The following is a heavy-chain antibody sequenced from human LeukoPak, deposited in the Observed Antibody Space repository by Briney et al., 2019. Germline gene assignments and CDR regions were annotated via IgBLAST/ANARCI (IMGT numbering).Heavy chain of an antibody. Sequence: GASVKVSCKISGYIITELSIHWVRQAPGKGLEWMGGFDPEDAESISAQKFQGRLTLTEDTSTDTAYMELRSLRSDDTAVYYCARDSLILRYFDWPWGGYNWFDPWGQGTLVTVSS. J-gene: IGHJ5*02. CDR3: ARDSLILRYFDWPWGGYNWFDP. D-gene: IGHD3-9*01. CDR1: GYIITELS. CDR2: FDPEDAES. V-gene: IGHV1-24*01.